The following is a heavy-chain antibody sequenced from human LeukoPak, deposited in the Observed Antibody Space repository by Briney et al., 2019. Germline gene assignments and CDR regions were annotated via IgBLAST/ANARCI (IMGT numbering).Heavy chain of an antibody. J-gene: IGHJ3*02. CDR3: ARYSNDAFDI. CDR1: GFTFSSYA. D-gene: IGHD5-18*01. V-gene: IGHV3-30-3*01. CDR2: ISYDGSNK. Sequence: GGSLRLSCAASGFTFSSYAMHWVRQAPGKGLEWVAVISYDGSNKYYADSVKGRFTISRDNSKNTLYLQMNNLRAEDTAVYYCARYSNDAFDIWGQGTMVTVSS.